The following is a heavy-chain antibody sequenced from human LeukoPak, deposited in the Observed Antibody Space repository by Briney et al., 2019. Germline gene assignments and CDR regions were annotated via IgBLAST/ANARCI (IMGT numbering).Heavy chain of an antibody. J-gene: IGHJ5*02. CDR3: ARLGLRNWFDP. CDR2: IYYSGST. CDR1: GGSISSGGYY. V-gene: IGHV4-31*03. Sequence: SETLSLTCTVSGGSISSGGYYWSWIRRHPGKGLEWIGYIYYSGSTYYNPSLKSRVTISVDTSKNQFSLKLSSVTAADTAVYYRARLGLRNWFDPWGQGTLVTVSS.